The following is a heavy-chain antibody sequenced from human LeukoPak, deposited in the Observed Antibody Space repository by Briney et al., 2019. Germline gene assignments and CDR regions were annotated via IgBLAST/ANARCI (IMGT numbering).Heavy chain of an antibody. D-gene: IGHD3-22*01. CDR1: GGSISSYY. J-gene: IGHJ3*02. CDR3: AREVPNYDSSGYQGHDAFDI. Sequence: SETLSLTCTVSGGSISSYYWSWLRQPPGKGLEWIGYIYYSGSTNYNPPLKSRVTISVDTSKNQFSLKLSSVTAADTAVYYCAREVPNYDSSGYQGHDAFDIWGQGTMVTVSS. CDR2: IYYSGST. V-gene: IGHV4-59*01.